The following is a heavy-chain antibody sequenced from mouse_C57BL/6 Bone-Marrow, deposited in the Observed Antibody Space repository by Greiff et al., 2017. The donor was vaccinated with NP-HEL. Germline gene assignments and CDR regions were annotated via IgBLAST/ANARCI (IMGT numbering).Heavy chain of an antibody. CDR3: ARSDTVVATRYFDV. CDR1: GYTFTSYH. V-gene: IGHV1-12*01. J-gene: IGHJ1*03. Sequence: QVQLKESGAELVRPGASVKMSCKASGYTFTSYHMHWVKQTPRQGLEWIGAIYPGNGDTSYNQKFKGKATLTVDKSSSTAYMQLSSLTSEDSAVYFCARSDTVVATRYFDVWGTGTTVTVSS. D-gene: IGHD1-1*01. CDR2: IYPGNGDT.